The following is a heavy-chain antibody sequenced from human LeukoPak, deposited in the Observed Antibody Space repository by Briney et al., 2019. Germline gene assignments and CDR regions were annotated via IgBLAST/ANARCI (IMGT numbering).Heavy chain of an antibody. CDR1: GGSTSSYY. Sequence: SETLSLTCTVSGGSTSSYYWNWIRQPPGKGLEWIGYIYYSGSTNYNPSLKSRVTISVDTSKNQFSLKLSSATAADTAVYYCASFYDFWSGYLNWGQGTLVTVSS. V-gene: IGHV4-59*08. CDR3: ASFYDFWSGYLN. CDR2: IYYSGST. J-gene: IGHJ4*02. D-gene: IGHD3-3*01.